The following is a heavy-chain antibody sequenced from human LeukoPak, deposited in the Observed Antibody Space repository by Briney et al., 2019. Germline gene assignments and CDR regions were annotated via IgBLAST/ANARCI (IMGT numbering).Heavy chain of an antibody. CDR3: ARVDYYYGMDV. Sequence: GGSLRLSCAASGFTFSSYWMSWVGRAPGKGLGWVANIKQDGSEKYYVDSVKGRFTISRDNAKNSLYLQMNSLRAEDTAVYYCARVDYYYGMDVWGQGTTVTVSS. CDR2: IKQDGSEK. J-gene: IGHJ6*02. CDR1: GFTFSSYW. V-gene: IGHV3-7*01.